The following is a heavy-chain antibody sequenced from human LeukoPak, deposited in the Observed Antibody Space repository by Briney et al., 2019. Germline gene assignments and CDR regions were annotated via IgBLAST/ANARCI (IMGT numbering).Heavy chain of an antibody. D-gene: IGHD3-22*01. V-gene: IGHV4-30-4*01. CDR1: GGSISSGDYY. CDR3: ARASGYYDSSGYCSGYYFDY. Sequence: SETLSLTCTVSGGSISSGDYYWSWIRQPPGKGLEWIGYIYYSGSTYYNPSLKSRVTISVDTSKNQFSLKPSSVTAADTAVYYCARASGYYDSSGYCSGYYFDYWGQGTLVTVSS. J-gene: IGHJ4*02. CDR2: IYYSGST.